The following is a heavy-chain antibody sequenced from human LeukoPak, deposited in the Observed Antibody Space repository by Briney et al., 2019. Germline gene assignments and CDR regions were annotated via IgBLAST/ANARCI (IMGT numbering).Heavy chain of an antibody. D-gene: IGHD2-2*01. J-gene: IGHJ4*02. V-gene: IGHV1-18*01. Sequence: ASVKVSCKAAGYTFTTYGISWVRQAPGQGLEWMGWISAYNGYTNYIQKLQGRVTMTTDTSTSTAYMELRSLRSDDAAVYYCARGGEYQLLVAIDYWGQGTLVTVSS. CDR1: GYTFTTYG. CDR3: ARGGEYQLLVAIDY. CDR2: ISAYNGYT.